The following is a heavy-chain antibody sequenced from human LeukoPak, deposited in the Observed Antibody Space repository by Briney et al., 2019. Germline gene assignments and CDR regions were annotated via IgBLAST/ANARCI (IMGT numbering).Heavy chain of an antibody. CDR3: ASSTGTYYYDSSDYYVDY. J-gene: IGHJ4*02. CDR1: GYTFTGYY. V-gene: IGHV1-2*02. CDR2: INHNSGGT. D-gene: IGHD3-22*01. Sequence: ASVTVSCKASGYTFTGYYMHWVRQAPGQGLEWMGWINHNSGGTNYAQKFQGRITITADKSTSTAYMDLSSLRSEDTAVYYCASSTGTYYYDSSDYYVDYWGQGTLVTVSS.